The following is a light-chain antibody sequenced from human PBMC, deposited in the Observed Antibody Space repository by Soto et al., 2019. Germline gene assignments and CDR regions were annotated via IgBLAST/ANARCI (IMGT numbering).Light chain of an antibody. V-gene: IGLV1-40*01. CDR3: QAYDSSLSAVV. CDR1: SSNIGAGYD. J-gene: IGLJ2*01. CDR2: GNS. Sequence: QSVLTQPPSVSGAPGHRATISCTGSSSNIGAGYDVHWYQQLPGTAPKLIIYGNSNRPSGVPDRFSGSKSGTSASLAITGLQAEDEADYYCQAYDSSLSAVVFGGGTKLTVL.